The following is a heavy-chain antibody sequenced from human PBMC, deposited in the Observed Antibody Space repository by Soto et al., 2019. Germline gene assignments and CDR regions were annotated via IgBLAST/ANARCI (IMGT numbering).Heavy chain of an antibody. D-gene: IGHD2-2*01. CDR2: IYYSGST. V-gene: IGHV4-59*01. CDR1: GGYISSYY. J-gene: IGHJ4*02. CDR3: ARAFGSTMPSLF. Sequence: SETLSLTCTVSGGYISSYYWTWIRQPPGKGLEWIGYIYYSGSTNYNPSLKSRVTMSIDTSKNQFSLKLSSVTAADTAVYYCARAFGSTMPSLFWGQGTLVTVSS.